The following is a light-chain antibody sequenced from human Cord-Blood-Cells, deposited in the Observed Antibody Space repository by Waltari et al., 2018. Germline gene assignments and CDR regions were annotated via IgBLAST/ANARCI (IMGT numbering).Light chain of an antibody. CDR1: QSISSY. CDR3: QQYNSYPYT. V-gene: IGKV1-5*01. J-gene: IGKJ2*01. CDR2: DAS. Sequence: DIQMTQSPSTLSASVGDRVTITCRASQSISSYLNWYQQKPGKAPKLLIYDASSLESGVPSRFSGSGSGTDFTLTISSLQPDDFATYYCQQYNSYPYTFGQGTKVEIK.